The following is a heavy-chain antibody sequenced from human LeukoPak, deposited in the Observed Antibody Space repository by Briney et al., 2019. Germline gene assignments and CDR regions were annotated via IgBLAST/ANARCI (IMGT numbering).Heavy chain of an antibody. J-gene: IGHJ4*02. CDR2: INQDGSEK. V-gene: IGHV3-7*01. CDR1: GLSFRNYW. CDR3: ARDRSAAMANPRYYFDY. Sequence: GGSLRLSCAASGLSFRNYWMGWVRQAPGKGLEWVANINQDGSEKYYVDSVKGRFTISRDNAKNSLYLQMNSLRAEDTALYYCARDRSAAMANPRYYFDYWGQGTLVTVSS. D-gene: IGHD5-18*01.